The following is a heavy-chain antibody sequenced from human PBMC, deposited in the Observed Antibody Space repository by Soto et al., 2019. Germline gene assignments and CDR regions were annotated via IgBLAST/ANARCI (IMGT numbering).Heavy chain of an antibody. Sequence: QDQLVQSGAEVRKPGASVNISCWASGFTFGDNLINWVRQVPGQSLEWMGWINPDNGNTKYPQTFQGRVPISRHSSASIAYVEVTDLTSDDTAVYYYARDILSVGPRANDAFDVWGQGILVTVSS. J-gene: IGHJ3*01. CDR3: ARDILSVGPRANDAFDV. CDR1: GFTFGDNL. D-gene: IGHD2-8*02. V-gene: IGHV1-3*01. CDR2: INPDNGNT.